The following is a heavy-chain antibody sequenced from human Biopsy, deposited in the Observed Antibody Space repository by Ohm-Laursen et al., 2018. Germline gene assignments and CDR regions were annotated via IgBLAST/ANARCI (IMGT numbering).Heavy chain of an antibody. Sequence: SGTLSLTWVVSGDSINSSYWSWIRQPPGKGLEWIGFISNSGNTNYNPSLKSRVTISVDTSKNQISLKLGSATVADTAVFYCARRGSGGRSFDYWGQGSLVTVSS. CDR3: ARRGSGGRSFDY. D-gene: IGHD2-15*01. CDR1: GDSINSSY. CDR2: ISNSGNT. J-gene: IGHJ4*02. V-gene: IGHV4-59*08.